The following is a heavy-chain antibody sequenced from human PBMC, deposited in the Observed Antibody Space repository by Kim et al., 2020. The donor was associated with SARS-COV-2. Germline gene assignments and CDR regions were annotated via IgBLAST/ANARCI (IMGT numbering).Heavy chain of an antibody. CDR3: ARDKRFSGYPPAVDY. J-gene: IGHJ4*02. CDR2: ISYDGSNK. V-gene: IGHV3-30*04. CDR1: GFTFSSYA. D-gene: IGHD3-22*01. Sequence: GGSLRLSCAASGFTFSSYAMHWVRQAPGKGLEWVAVISYDGSNKYYADSVKGRFTISRDNSKNTLYLQMNSLRAEDTAVYYCARDKRFSGYPPAVDYWGQGTLVTVSS.